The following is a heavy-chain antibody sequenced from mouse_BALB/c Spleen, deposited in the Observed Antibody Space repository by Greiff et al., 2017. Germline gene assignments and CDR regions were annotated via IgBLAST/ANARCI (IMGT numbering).Heavy chain of an antibody. V-gene: IGHV1S81*02. CDR1: GYTFTSYY. CDR3: TRAESSTGAWFAY. D-gene: IGHD4-1*02. CDR2: INPSNGGT. Sequence: VQLQQSGAELVKPGASVKLSCKASGYTFTSYYMYWVKQRPGQGLEWIGEINPSNGGTNFNEKFKSKATLTVDKSSSTAYMQLSSLTSEDSAVYYCTRAESSTGAWFAYWGQGTLVTVSA. J-gene: IGHJ3*01.